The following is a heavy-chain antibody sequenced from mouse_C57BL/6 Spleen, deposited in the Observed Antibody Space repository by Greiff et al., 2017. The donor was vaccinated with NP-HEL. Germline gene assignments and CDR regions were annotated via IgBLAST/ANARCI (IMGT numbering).Heavy chain of an antibody. D-gene: IGHD2-4*01. V-gene: IGHV1-55*01. CDR3: ARSGSIYYDYDWFAY. J-gene: IGHJ3*01. CDR2: IYPGSGST. CDR1: GYTFTSYW. Sequence: VQLQQPGAELVKPGASVKMSCKASGYTFTSYWITWVKQRPGQGLEWIGDIYPGSGSTNYNEKFKSKATLTVDTSSSTAYMQLSSLTSEDSAVYYCARSGSIYYDYDWFAYWGQGTLVTVSA.